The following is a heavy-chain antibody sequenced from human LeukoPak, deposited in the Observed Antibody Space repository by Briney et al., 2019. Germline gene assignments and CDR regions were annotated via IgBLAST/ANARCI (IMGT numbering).Heavy chain of an antibody. CDR1: GESFSGYY. D-gene: IGHD6-19*01. Sequence: LETLSLTCAVYGESFSGYYWSWIRQPPGKGLEWIGEINHSGSTNNNTSLKSRVTISVDTSKNQFSLNLSSVTAADTAVYYCARGRAKWLPHRNGGYYFDYWGQGTLVTVSS. V-gene: IGHV4-34*01. CDR3: ARGRAKWLPHRNGGYYFDY. J-gene: IGHJ4*02. CDR2: INHSGST.